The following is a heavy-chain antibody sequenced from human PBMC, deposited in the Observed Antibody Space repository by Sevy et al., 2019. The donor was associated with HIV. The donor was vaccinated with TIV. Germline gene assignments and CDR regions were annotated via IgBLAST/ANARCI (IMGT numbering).Heavy chain of an antibody. Sequence: GGSLRLSCAASGFTVSSNYMSWVRQAPGKGLEWVSVIYSGDSISYADSVKGRFTISRDNSKNTLYLQMNSLRAEYTAGYYCTVVAEGYWGQGTLVTVSS. D-gene: IGHD6-13*01. CDR3: TVVAEGY. CDR2: IYSGDSI. V-gene: IGHV3-53*01. J-gene: IGHJ4*02. CDR1: GFTVSSNY.